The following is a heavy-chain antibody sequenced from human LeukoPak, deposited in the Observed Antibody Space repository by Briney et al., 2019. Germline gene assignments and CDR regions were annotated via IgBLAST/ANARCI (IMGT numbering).Heavy chain of an antibody. V-gene: IGHV1-2*02. Sequence: ASVKVSCKASGYTFTDYYIHWVRQAPGQGLEWMGWINPNSGGTNYAQSFQGRATVTSDTPISTAYMELSRLRSDDTAAYYCARVEWELSRGTFDYWGQGTLVTVSS. D-gene: IGHD1-26*01. CDR2: INPNSGGT. CDR1: GYTFTDYY. J-gene: IGHJ4*02. CDR3: ARVEWELSRGTFDY.